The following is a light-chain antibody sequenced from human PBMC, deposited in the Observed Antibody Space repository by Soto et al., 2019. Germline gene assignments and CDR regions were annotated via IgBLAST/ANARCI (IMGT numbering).Light chain of an antibody. Sequence: EVVLTQSPGTLSLSPGERATLSCRASQSISSSYLAWYQQKPGQAPSLLIYSASTRATDIPDRISGSGSGTDFTLTISRLEPEDFAVYYCQQYGSSPGTFGGGTKVEIK. J-gene: IGKJ4*01. V-gene: IGKV3-20*01. CDR3: QQYGSSPGT. CDR1: QSISSSY. CDR2: SAS.